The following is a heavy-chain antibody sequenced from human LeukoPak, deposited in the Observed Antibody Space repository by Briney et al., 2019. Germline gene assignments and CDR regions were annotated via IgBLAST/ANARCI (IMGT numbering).Heavy chain of an antibody. Sequence: PSETLSLTCTVSGGSISSYYWSWIRQPPGKGLEWIGYIYYSGSTNYNPSLRSRVTISVDTSKNQFSLKVTSVTAADTAMYYCARIVWFGGSGEAFDTWGQGSLVTVSS. CDR2: IYYSGST. CDR1: GGSISSYY. J-gene: IGHJ3*02. V-gene: IGHV4-59*08. CDR3: ARIVWFGGSGEAFDT. D-gene: IGHD3-10*01.